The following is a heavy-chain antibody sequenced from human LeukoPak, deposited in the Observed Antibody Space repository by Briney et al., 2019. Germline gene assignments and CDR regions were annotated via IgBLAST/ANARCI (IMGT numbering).Heavy chain of an antibody. J-gene: IGHJ4*02. Sequence: GGSLRLSCAASGFTFDDYAMHWVRQAPGKGLEWVSGISWNSGSIGYADSVKGRFTISRDNAKNSLYLRMNSLRAEDTAFYYCSKASIQEYYFDYWGQGTLVTVSS. CDR2: ISWNSGSI. D-gene: IGHD5-18*01. CDR3: SKASIQEYYFDY. CDR1: GFTFDDYA. V-gene: IGHV3-9*01.